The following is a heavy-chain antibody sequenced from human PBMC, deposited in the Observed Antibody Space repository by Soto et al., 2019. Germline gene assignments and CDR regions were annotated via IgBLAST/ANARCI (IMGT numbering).Heavy chain of an antibody. CDR3: ARLELQLVAFDI. CDR1: GGSFSGYY. D-gene: IGHD6-6*01. CDR2: INHSGST. Sequence: SETLSLTCAVYGGSFSGYYWSWIRQPPGKGLEWIGGINHSGSTNYNPSLKSRVTISVDTSKNQFSLKLSSVTAADTAVYYCARLELQLVAFDIWGQGTMVTVSS. V-gene: IGHV4-34*01. J-gene: IGHJ3*02.